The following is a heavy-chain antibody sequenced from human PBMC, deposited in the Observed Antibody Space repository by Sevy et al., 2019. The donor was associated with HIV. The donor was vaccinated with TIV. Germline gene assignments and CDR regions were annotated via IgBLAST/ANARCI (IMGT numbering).Heavy chain of an antibody. D-gene: IGHD1-7*01. CDR1: GFTFSDYY. J-gene: IGHJ4*02. CDR3: ARDLGPINPELLDY. V-gene: IGHV3-11*01. Sequence: GGSLRLSCAASGFTFSDYYMSWIRQAPGKGLEWVSYISSSGSTIYYADSVKGRFTISRDNAKNSQYLQMNSLRAEDTAVYYWARDLGPINPELLDYWGQGTLVTVSS. CDR2: ISSSGSTI.